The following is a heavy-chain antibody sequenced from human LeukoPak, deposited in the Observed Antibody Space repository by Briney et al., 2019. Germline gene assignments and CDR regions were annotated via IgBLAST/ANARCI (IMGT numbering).Heavy chain of an antibody. CDR3: AKEKTGPYYFDY. Sequence: GRSLRLSCAASGFTFSAYGMHWVRQAPGKGLGWVAGISYDGSNKYYADTVKGRFTISRDNSKNTLYLQMNSLRAEDTAVYYCAKEKTGPYYFDYWGQGTLVTVSS. D-gene: IGHD7-27*01. V-gene: IGHV3-30*18. CDR1: GFTFSAYG. J-gene: IGHJ4*02. CDR2: ISYDGSNK.